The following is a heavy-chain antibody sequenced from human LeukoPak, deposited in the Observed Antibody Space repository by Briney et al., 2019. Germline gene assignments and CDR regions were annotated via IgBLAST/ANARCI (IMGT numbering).Heavy chain of an antibody. D-gene: IGHD5-12*01. Sequence: PGGSLRLSCAASGFTFSSYGIHWVRQAPGKGLEWVAFISYDGSTKYYADSVEGRFTISRHNSKNTLYLQMNSLRAEDTAVYYCARESHSGYVIWGQGTLVTVSS. J-gene: IGHJ4*02. CDR2: ISYDGSTK. CDR1: GFTFSSYG. CDR3: ARESHSGYVI. V-gene: IGHV3-30*03.